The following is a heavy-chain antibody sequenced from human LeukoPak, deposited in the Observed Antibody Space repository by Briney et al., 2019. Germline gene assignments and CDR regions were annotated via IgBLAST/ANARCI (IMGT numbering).Heavy chain of an antibody. D-gene: IGHD5-12*01. Sequence: GGSLRLSCAASGFTFADFAMHWVRQAPGKGLEWVSGISWNGGTIGHADSVKGRFTISRDNAKNSLYLQMNSLRVEDTALYYCAKGFTSSGYDLADYWGLGTLVIVSS. CDR3: AKGFTSSGYDLADY. J-gene: IGHJ4*02. CDR1: GFTFADFA. V-gene: IGHV3-9*01. CDR2: ISWNGGTI.